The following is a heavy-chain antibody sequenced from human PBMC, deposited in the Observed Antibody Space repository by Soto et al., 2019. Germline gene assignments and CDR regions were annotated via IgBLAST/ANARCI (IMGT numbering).Heavy chain of an antibody. CDR2: IYYSGST. V-gene: IGHV4-59*08. J-gene: IGHJ6*03. CDR3: ARHPGTYDILTGYQNYYYYMDV. CDR1: GGSISSYY. Sequence: SETLSLTCTVSGGSISSYYWSWIRQPPGKGLEWIGYIYYSGSTNYNPSLKSRVTISVDTSKNQFSLKLSSVTAADTAVYYCARHPGTYDILTGYQNYYYYMDVWGKGTTVTVSS. D-gene: IGHD3-9*01.